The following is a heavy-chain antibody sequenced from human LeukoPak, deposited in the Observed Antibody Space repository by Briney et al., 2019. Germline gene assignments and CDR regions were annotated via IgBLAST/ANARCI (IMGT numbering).Heavy chain of an antibody. V-gene: IGHV1-69*06. CDR2: IIPIFGTA. CDR3: ARHILLSHFDY. J-gene: IGHJ4*02. Sequence: RASVKVSCKASGGTFSSYAISWVRQAPGQGLEWMGGIIPIFGTANYAQKFQGRVTITADKSTSTAYMELSSLRSEDTAVYYCARHILLSHFDYWGQGTLVTVSS. D-gene: IGHD2/OR15-2a*01. CDR1: GGTFSSYA.